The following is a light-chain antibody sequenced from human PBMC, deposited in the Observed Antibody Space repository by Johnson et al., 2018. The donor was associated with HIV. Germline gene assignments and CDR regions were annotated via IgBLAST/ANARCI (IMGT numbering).Light chain of an antibody. Sequence: QSVLTQPPSVSAAPGQKVTISCSGSSSNIGNNYVSWYQQLPGTAPKLLIYENNKRPSGIPDRFSVSKSGPSATLGITGLQTGDEADYYCGTWDSSLSAPLFGTGTKVTVL. CDR3: GTWDSSLSAPL. CDR2: ENN. J-gene: IGLJ1*01. CDR1: SSNIGNNY. V-gene: IGLV1-51*02.